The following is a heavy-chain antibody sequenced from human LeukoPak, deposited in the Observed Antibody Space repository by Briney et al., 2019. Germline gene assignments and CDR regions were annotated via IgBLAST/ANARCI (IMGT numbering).Heavy chain of an antibody. CDR1: GFTFSSYA. D-gene: IGHD5-12*01. CDR3: ALIVATMGNFDY. V-gene: IGHV3-23*01. J-gene: IGHJ4*02. Sequence: GGSLRLSCAASGFTFSSYAMSWVRHAPGKGLEWVSAISGSGGSTYYADSVKGRFTISRDNSKNTLYLQMNNLRAEDTAVYYCALIVATMGNFDYWGQGTLVTVSS. CDR2: ISGSGGST.